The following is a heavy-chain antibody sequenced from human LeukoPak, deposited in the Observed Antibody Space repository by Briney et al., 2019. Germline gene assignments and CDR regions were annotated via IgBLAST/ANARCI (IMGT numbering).Heavy chain of an antibody. CDR2: ISSSSSTI. CDR1: GFTFSSYS. V-gene: IGHV3-48*01. CDR3: ARDRDVLLWFGEPNFDY. J-gene: IGHJ4*02. Sequence: GGSLRLSCAASGFTFSSYSMNWVRQAPGKWLEWVSDISSSSSTIYYADSVKGRFTISRDNAKNSLYLQMNSLRAEDTAVYYCARDRDVLLWFGEPNFDYWGQGTLVTVSS. D-gene: IGHD3-10*01.